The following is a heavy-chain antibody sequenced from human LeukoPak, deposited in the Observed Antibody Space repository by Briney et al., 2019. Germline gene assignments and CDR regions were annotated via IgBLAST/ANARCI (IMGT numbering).Heavy chain of an antibody. D-gene: IGHD1-26*01. Sequence: PGGSLRLSCVASGFSVSSNYMAWVRKAPGKGLEGVSVLYIGGNTYYGDFVKGRFTISRDNSRNTLYLQMNSLRVDDTAVYYCARELAVGAITEYFQDWGQGTLVTVSS. J-gene: IGHJ1*01. CDR3: ARELAVGAITEYFQD. CDR2: LYIGGNT. V-gene: IGHV3-53*01. CDR1: GFSVSSNY.